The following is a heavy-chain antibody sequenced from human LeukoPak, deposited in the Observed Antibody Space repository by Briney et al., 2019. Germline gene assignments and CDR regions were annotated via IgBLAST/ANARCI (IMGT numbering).Heavy chain of an antibody. J-gene: IGHJ6*03. CDR1: GFTFSSYS. CDR3: ARAGSHYYYYYYMDV. CDR2: ISSSSSYT. Sequence: PGGSLRLSCAASGFTFSSYSMNWVRQAPGKGLEWVSSISSSSSYTYYADSVKGRFTISRDNAKNSLYLQMNSLRAEDTAVYYCARAGSHYYYYYYMDVWGKGTTVTVSS. V-gene: IGHV3-21*01.